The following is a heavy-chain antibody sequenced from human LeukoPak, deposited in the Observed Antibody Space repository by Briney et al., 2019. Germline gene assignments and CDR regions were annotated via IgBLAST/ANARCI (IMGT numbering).Heavy chain of an antibody. J-gene: IGHJ3*02. CDR1: GFTFSIYW. CDR2: IKQDGSEK. V-gene: IGHV3-7*01. Sequence: QPGGSLRLSCAASGFTFSIYWMSWVRQAPGKGLEWVANIKQDGSEKYYVDSVKGRFTISRDNAKNSLYLQMNSLRAEDTAVYYCARDSSSSDAFDIWGQGTMVTVSS. D-gene: IGHD6-13*01. CDR3: ARDSSSSDAFDI.